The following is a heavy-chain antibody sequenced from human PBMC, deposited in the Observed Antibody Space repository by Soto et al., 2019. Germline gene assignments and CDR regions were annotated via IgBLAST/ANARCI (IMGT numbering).Heavy chain of an antibody. D-gene: IGHD2-2*01. CDR2: IIPILGIA. CDR3: ARDRDIVVVPAAIFAGLGV. Sequence: QVQLVQSGAEVKKPGSSVKVSCKASGGTFSSYTISWVRQAPGQGLEWMGRIIPILGIANYEQKFQGRVTITADKSTSTAYMELSSLRSEDTAVYYCARDRDIVVVPAAIFAGLGVWGKGTTVTVSS. CDR1: GGTFSSYT. V-gene: IGHV1-69*08. J-gene: IGHJ6*04.